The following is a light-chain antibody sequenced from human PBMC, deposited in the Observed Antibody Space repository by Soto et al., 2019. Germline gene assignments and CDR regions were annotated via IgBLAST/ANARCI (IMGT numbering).Light chain of an antibody. V-gene: IGKV2D-29*01. J-gene: IGKJ2*01. CDR3: MQITQLPYA. Sequence: DIVMTQSPLSLSFTPGQTASISCSQSLLHSDGKTYLNWYVQQPGQHPQLLLYEVSNRFSGEPDRFSGSGSGTDFTLNISRVEAEDVGVDYCMQITQLPYAFGQGTKLESK. CDR2: EVS. CDR1: QSLLHSDGKTY.